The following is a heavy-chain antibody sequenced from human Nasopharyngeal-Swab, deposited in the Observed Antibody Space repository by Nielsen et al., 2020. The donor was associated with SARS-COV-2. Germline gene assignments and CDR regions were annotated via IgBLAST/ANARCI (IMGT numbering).Heavy chain of an antibody. CDR2: IYYSGNT. CDR3: ARHSSGWSFDY. CDR1: GDSISSSNYY. Sequence: SETLSLTCTVSGDSISSSNYYWGWIRQPPGKGLEWIGTIYYSGNTYFNPSLKSRVTMSVDTSKHQFSLNLSSVTAADTALYYCARHSSGWSFDYWDHGTLVTVSS. D-gene: IGHD6-19*01. V-gene: IGHV4-39*01. J-gene: IGHJ4*01.